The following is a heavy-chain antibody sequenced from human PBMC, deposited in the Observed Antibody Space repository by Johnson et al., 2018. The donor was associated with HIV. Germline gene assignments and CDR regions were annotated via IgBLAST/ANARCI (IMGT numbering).Heavy chain of an antibody. CDR3: ARDGRLAAAGAWGAFDI. CDR1: GFTFSSYA. Sequence: QVQLVESGGGVVQPGGSLRLSCAASGFTFSSYAMHWVRQAPGKGLEWVAVISYDGSNKYYADSVKGRFTISRDNSKNTLYLQMNSLRAEDTAVYYCARDGRLAAAGAWGAFDIWGQGTMVTVSS. J-gene: IGHJ3*02. V-gene: IGHV3-30-3*01. D-gene: IGHD6-13*01. CDR2: ISYDGSNK.